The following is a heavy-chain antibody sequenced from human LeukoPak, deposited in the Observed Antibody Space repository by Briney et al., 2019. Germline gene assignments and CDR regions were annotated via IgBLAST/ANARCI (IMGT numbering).Heavy chain of an antibody. D-gene: IGHD6-13*01. Sequence: PSETLSLTCTVSGGSISSSSYYWGWIRQPPGKGLEWIGSIYYSGSTYYNPSLKSRVTISVDTSKNQFSLKLSSVTAADTAVYYCARHDGSSWYDWGNWFDPWGQGTLVTVSS. CDR2: IYYSGST. V-gene: IGHV4-39*01. CDR1: GGSISSSSYY. J-gene: IGHJ5*02. CDR3: ARHDGSSWYDWGNWFDP.